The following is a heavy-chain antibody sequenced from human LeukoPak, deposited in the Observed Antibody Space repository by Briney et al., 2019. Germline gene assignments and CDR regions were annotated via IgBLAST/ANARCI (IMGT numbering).Heavy chain of an antibody. J-gene: IGHJ6*03. V-gene: IGHV3-13*01. CDR1: GFTFSSFD. CDR3: ARGPPRGKYYYMDV. D-gene: IGHD1-1*01. CDR2: IGTASDT. Sequence: GGSLGLSCAASGFTFSSFDMHWVRHPTGQGLEWVSTIGTASDTYYPGSVEGRFTLSRDNAKNSLYLQMNSLTAGDTAVYYCARGPPRGKYYYMDVWGKGTTVTVSS.